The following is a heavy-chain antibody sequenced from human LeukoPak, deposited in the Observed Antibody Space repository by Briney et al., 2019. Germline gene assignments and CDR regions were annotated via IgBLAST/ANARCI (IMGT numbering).Heavy chain of an antibody. V-gene: IGHV4-59*12. CDR3: ARRPYYYDSSGPYNWFDP. CDR1: GGSISSYY. CDR2: IYYSGST. Sequence: SETLSLTCTVSGGSISSYYWSWIRQPPGKGLEWIGYIYYSGSTNYNPSLKSRVTISVDTSKNQFSLKLSSVTAADTAVYYCARRPYYYDSSGPYNWFDPWGQGTLVTVSS. J-gene: IGHJ5*02. D-gene: IGHD3-22*01.